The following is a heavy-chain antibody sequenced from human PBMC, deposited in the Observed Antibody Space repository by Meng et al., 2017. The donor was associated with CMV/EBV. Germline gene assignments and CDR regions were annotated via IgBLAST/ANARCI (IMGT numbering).Heavy chain of an antibody. CDR3: ARELGYSSPFGY. D-gene: IGHD5-18*01. Sequence: VPGASISSTRFSWGWLRQPPGKGLEWLGSIYYSGSTYYTPSLKSRVTISVDTSKNQFSLKLSSVTAADTAVYYCARELGYSSPFGYWGQGTLVTVSS. V-gene: IGHV4-39*07. J-gene: IGHJ4*02. CDR1: GASISSTRFS. CDR2: IYYSGST.